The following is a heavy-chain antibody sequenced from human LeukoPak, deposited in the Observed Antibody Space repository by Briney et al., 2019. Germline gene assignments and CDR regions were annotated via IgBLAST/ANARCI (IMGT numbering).Heavy chain of an antibody. Sequence: GASVKVSCKASGGIFSSYAISWVRQAPGQGLEWMGRIIPILGIANYAQKFQGRVTITADKSTSTAYMELSSLRSEDTAVYYCASFYSGSYLSTWFDPWGQGTLVTVSS. CDR2: IIPILGIA. D-gene: IGHD1-26*01. CDR3: ASFYSGSYLSTWFDP. V-gene: IGHV1-69*04. J-gene: IGHJ5*02. CDR1: GGIFSSYA.